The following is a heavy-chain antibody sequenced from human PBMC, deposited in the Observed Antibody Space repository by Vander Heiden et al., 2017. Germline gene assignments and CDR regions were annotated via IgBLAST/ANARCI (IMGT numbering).Heavy chain of an antibody. CDR3: AKDIYSSSWYYYYGMDV. Sequence: EVQLVVSGGGLVEPGRSLRLCSAASGFTFDDYAMQWGRQAPGKGLEWVSGISWNSGSIGYADSVKGRFTISRDNAKNSLYLQMNSLRAEDTALYYCAKDIYSSSWYYYYGMDVWGQGTTVTVSS. D-gene: IGHD6-13*01. J-gene: IGHJ6*02. CDR1: GFTFDDYA. CDR2: ISWNSGSI. V-gene: IGHV3-9*01.